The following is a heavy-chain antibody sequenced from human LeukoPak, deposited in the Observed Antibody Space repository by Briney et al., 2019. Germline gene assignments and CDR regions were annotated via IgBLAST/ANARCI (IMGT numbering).Heavy chain of an antibody. CDR3: ARRYFDWFLGAGGSLDI. D-gene: IGHD3-9*01. CDR1: GFTFRSYW. J-gene: IGHJ3*02. V-gene: IGHV3-7*01. Sequence: GGSLRLSRAGSGFTFRSYWMHWVRQAPGKGLEWVANIKQDGSEKYYVDSVKGRFTISRDNANDSVYLQMNSLRAEDTAVYYCARRYFDWFLGAGGSLDIWGQGTMVTVSS. CDR2: IKQDGSEK.